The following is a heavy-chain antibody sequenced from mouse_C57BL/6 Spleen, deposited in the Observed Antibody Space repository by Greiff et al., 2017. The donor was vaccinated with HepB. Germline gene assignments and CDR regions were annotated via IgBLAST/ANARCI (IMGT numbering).Heavy chain of an antibody. J-gene: IGHJ3*01. V-gene: IGHV1-26*01. CDR2: INPNNGGT. Sequence: EVQLQQSGPELVKPGASVKISCKASGYTFTDYYMNWVKQSHGKSLEWIGDINPNNGGTSYNQKFKGKATLTVDQSSSTAYMELRSLTSEDSAVYYCARGSYYGSSAWFAYWGQGTLVTVSA. CDR3: ARGSYYGSSAWFAY. D-gene: IGHD1-1*01. CDR1: GYTFTDYY.